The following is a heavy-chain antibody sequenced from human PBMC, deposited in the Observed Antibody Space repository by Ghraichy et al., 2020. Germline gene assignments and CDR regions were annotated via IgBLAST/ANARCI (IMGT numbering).Heavy chain of an antibody. Sequence: ASVKVSCKVSGYTLTKLSMHWVRQAPGKGLEWMGGFDPEDGETIYAQKFQGRVTMTEDTSTDTAYMELSSLRSEDTAVYYCRIYYYYGMDVWGQGTTVTVSS. CDR3: RIYYYYGMDV. J-gene: IGHJ6*02. CDR1: GYTLTKLS. CDR2: FDPEDGET. V-gene: IGHV1-24*01. D-gene: IGHD2-15*01.